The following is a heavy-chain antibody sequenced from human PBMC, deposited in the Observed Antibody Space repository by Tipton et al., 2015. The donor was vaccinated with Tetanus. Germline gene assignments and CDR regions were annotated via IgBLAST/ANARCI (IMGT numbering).Heavy chain of an antibody. J-gene: IGHJ6*03. V-gene: IGHV3-30*18. CDR3: AKDPWITGTSGHYYYYMDV. CDR1: GFTFSSYG. D-gene: IGHD1-7*01. Sequence: SLRLSCAASGFTFSSYGIHWVRQAPGKGLEWVAVISYDGINKYYADPVKGRFTISRDNSKNTLYLQVNSLRAEDTAVYYCAKDPWITGTSGHYYYYMDVWGKGTTVTVSS. CDR2: ISYDGINK.